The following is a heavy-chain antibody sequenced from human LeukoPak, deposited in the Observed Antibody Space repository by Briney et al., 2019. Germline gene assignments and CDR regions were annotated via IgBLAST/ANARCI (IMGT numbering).Heavy chain of an antibody. CDR1: GYTFTSYY. CDR2: INPNSGGT. Sequence: ASVKVSCKASGYTFTSYYMHWVRQAPGQGLEWMGWINPNSGGTNYAQKFQGRVTMTRDTSISTAYMELSRLRSDDTAVYYCARQLWFGESSGDYWGQGTLVTVSS. CDR3: ARQLWFGESSGDY. J-gene: IGHJ4*02. V-gene: IGHV1-2*02. D-gene: IGHD3-10*01.